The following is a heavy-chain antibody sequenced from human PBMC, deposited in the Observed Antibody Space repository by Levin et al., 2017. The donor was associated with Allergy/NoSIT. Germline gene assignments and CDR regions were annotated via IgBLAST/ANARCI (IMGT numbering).Heavy chain of an antibody. CDR1: GFTLSSYE. D-gene: IGHD6-13*01. J-gene: IGHJ4*02. Sequence: GGSLRLSCAASGFTLSSYEMNWVRQAPGKGLEWISYISSSSSSMYYVDSVKGRFTISRDNAKNSLYLQMHSLRAEDTAVYFCARATSSWYPIDYWGQETLVTVSS. V-gene: IGHV3-48*03. CDR3: ARATSSWYPIDY. CDR2: ISSSSSSM.